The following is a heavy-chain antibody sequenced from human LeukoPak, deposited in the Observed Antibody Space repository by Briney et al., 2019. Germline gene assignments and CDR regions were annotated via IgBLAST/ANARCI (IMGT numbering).Heavy chain of an antibody. CDR3: ARKLYYYDSGGSAGYAGWFDP. CDR2: INQDGSEK. V-gene: IGHV3-7*05. J-gene: IGHJ5*02. D-gene: IGHD3-22*01. CDR1: RFTFSNYW. Sequence: QPGGSLRLSCAVSRFTFSNYWMSWVRRAPGKGLEWVANINQDGSEKYYVDPVKGRFSISRDNAKNSLYLQMNSLRAEDTAVYYCARKLYYYDSGGSAGYAGWFDPWGQGTLVTVSS.